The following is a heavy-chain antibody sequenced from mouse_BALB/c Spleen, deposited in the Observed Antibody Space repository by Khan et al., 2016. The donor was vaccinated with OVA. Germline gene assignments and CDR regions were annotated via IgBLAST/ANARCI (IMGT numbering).Heavy chain of an antibody. CDR1: GDSITSGS. Sequence: EVQLQESGPSLVKPSQTLSLTCSVTGDSITSGSWNWIRKFPGNKLEYMGYISYSGNTYYNPSLNRRISITRDTSKNQNYLQLNSVTTEDTSTYYCACELRGFAYWGQGTLVTVSA. D-gene: IGHD1-1*01. V-gene: IGHV3-8*02. CDR2: ISYSGNT. J-gene: IGHJ3*01. CDR3: ACELRGFAY.